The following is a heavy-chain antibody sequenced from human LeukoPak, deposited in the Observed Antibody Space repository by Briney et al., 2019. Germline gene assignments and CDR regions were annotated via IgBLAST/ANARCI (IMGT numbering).Heavy chain of an antibody. CDR1: GYTLTELS. CDR3: ATDPLALSHTYCSSTSCWNDY. Sequence: GASVKVSCKVSGYTLTELSMHWVRQAPGKGLEWMGGFDPEDGETIYAQKFQGRVTMTEDTSTDTAYMELSSLRSEDTAVYYCATDPLALSHTYCSSTSCWNDYWGQGTLVTISS. D-gene: IGHD2-2*01. J-gene: IGHJ4*02. CDR2: FDPEDGET. V-gene: IGHV1-24*01.